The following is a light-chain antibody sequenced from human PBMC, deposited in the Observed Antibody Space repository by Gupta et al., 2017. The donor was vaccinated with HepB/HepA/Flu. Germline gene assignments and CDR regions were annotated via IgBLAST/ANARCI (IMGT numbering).Light chain of an antibody. CDR2: DDN. Sequence: NFMFTQSHPVSVSPGETETISCTRSSRSIASNYVQWYQQRPGSPPTTVIYDDNQRPSGVPDRFSGSIDSSSNSASLTISGLKPEDEADYYCQSFDSSNKGVVFGGGTKLTVL. CDR3: QSFDSSNKGVV. J-gene: IGLJ2*01. CDR1: SRSIASNY. V-gene: IGLV6-57*01.